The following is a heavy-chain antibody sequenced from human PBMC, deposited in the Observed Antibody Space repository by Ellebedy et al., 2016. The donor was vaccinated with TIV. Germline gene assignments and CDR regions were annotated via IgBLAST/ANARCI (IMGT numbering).Heavy chain of an antibody. V-gene: IGHV4-59*01. D-gene: IGHD5-24*01. CDR1: GGSIRGFY. J-gene: IGHJ5*02. CDR3: ASGRWLQLPGS. Sequence: MPSETLSLTCTVAGGSIRGFYWSWIRKPPGKGLEWLGYIHYTGSTNYNPSLKSRVTISVDPSKNQLTLKLSYVTAADTAVYYCASGRWLQLPGSWGQGTLVTVSS. CDR2: IHYTGST.